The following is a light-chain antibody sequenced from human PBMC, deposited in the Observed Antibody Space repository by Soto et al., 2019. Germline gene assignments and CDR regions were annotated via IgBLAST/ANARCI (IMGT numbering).Light chain of an antibody. CDR2: EVS. J-gene: IGLJ1*01. V-gene: IGLV2-8*01. Sequence: QSVLTQPPSASGSPGQSVTISCTGTSSDVGGYNYVSWYQQHPGNAPKLMIYEVSKRPSGVPDRFSGSKSGNTASLTVSGLQAEDEADYYCSSYAGSNNFCVFGTGTKVTVL. CDR3: SSYAGSNNFCV. CDR1: SSDVGGYNY.